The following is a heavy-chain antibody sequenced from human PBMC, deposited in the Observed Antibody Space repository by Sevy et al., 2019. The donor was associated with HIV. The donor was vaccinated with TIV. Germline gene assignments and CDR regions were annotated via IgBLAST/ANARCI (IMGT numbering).Heavy chain of an antibody. V-gene: IGHV3-43*01. CDR2: ISWDGGST. CDR3: AGIAAAWSDAFDI. J-gene: IGHJ3*02. D-gene: IGHD6-13*01. CDR1: GFTFDDYT. Sequence: GGSLRLSCAASGFTFDDYTMHWVRQAPGKGLEWVSLISWDGGSTYYADSVKGRFTISRDNSKNSLYLQMNSLRTEDTALYYCAGIAAAWSDAFDILGQGTMVTVSS.